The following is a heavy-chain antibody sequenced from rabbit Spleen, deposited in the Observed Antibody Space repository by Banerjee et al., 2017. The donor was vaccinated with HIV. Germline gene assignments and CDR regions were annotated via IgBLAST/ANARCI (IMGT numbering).Heavy chain of an antibody. V-gene: IGHV1S45*01. CDR1: GFDFSNKYC. J-gene: IGHJ4*01. Sequence: QEQLVESGGGLVKPEASLTLTCTASGFDFSNKYCMCWVRQAPGKGLEWIACINTATGKPVYATWASGRFTISRTSSTTLTLRMTSLTAADRATYFCARDLVGVIGWNFYLWGPGTLVTVS. CDR2: INTATGKP. D-gene: IGHD2-1*01. CDR3: ARDLVGVIGWNFYL.